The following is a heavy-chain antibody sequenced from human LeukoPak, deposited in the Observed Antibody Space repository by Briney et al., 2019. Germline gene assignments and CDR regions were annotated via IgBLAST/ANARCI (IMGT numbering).Heavy chain of an antibody. Sequence: PGGSLRLSCTASGFTFSSYSMKWVRQAPGKGLEWVSSISSSSSYIYYADSVKGRFTISRDNAKNSLYLQMNSLRAEDTAVYYCARSKGEIDYWGQGTLVTVSS. CDR3: ARSKGEIDY. CDR1: GFTFSSYS. CDR2: ISSSSSYI. V-gene: IGHV3-21*01. D-gene: IGHD3-10*01. J-gene: IGHJ4*02.